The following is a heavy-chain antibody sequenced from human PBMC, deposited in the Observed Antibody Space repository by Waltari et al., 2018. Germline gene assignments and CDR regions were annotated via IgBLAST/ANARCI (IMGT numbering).Heavy chain of an antibody. V-gene: IGHV3-48*03. J-gene: IGHJ4*02. Sequence: EVQLVESGGGLVQPGGSLRLSCAASGFTFSNYEMNWVRQAPGKGLVWVSYIRGSGSTIYYADSVKGRFTISRDNAKNSLNLQMNSLRAEDTALYFCARFSSPAIPDYWGQGTLVTVSS. CDR3: ARFSSPAIPDY. CDR1: GFTFSNYE. CDR2: IRGSGSTI.